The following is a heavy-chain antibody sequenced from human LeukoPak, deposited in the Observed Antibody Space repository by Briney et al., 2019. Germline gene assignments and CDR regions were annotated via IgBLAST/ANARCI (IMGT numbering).Heavy chain of an antibody. J-gene: IGHJ6*02. CDR2: ISDSGAGR. D-gene: IGHD3-3*01. Sequence: GGSLRPSCAASGYTFGTYAMTWVHQAPGKGLECVAGISDSGAGRNYADSVKGRFPISRDNAKNTLFLQMNSLRAEDEAIYYCAKAIRLSGVTFYVMDVWGRGTTVTVSS. CDR3: AKAIRLSGVTFYVMDV. V-gene: IGHV3-23*01. CDR1: GYTFGTYA.